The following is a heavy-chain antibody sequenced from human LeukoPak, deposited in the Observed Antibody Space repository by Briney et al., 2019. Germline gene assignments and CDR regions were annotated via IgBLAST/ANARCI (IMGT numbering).Heavy chain of an antibody. CDR1: GFTFSDHY. CDR3: ARDRVYCSGGSCYSFGFDP. J-gene: IGHJ5*02. CDR2: TRSKANSYTT. D-gene: IGHD2-15*01. Sequence: GGSLGLSCAASGFTFSDHYMDWVRQAPGKGLEWVGRTRSKANSYTTEYAASVKGRFTNSRDDSKNSLYLQMNSLKTEDTAVYYCARDRVYCSGGSCYSFGFDPWGQATLITLSS. V-gene: IGHV3-72*01.